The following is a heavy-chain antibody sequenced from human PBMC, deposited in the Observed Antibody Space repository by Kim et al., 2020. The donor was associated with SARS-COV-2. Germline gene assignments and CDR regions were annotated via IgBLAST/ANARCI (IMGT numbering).Heavy chain of an antibody. CDR1: GFIFSDSS. Sequence: GGSLRLSCAASGFIFSDSSMHWVRQASGKGLEWVGRIRNKANSYATTYAASVKGRFTISRDDSKNTAYLQMNSLKTEDTAIYYCAGVAVQTPADTVPWGQGTLVTVSS. J-gene: IGHJ5*02. CDR3: AGVAVQTPADTVP. D-gene: IGHD6-19*01. CDR2: IRNKANSYAT. V-gene: IGHV3-73*01.